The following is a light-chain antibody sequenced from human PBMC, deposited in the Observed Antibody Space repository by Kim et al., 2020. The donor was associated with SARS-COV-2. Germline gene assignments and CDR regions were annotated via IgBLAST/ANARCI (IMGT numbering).Light chain of an antibody. V-gene: IGLV3-19*01. J-gene: IGLJ3*02. Sequence: SSELTQDPAVSVALGQTVRITCQGDSLRSYYASWYQQRPGQAPILVIYGKNTRPSGVPDRFSGSHSENTASLTITGTQAEDEADYYCNSRDISSDHGWVFGGGNKVTVL. CDR1: SLRSYY. CDR3: NSRDISSDHGWV. CDR2: GKN.